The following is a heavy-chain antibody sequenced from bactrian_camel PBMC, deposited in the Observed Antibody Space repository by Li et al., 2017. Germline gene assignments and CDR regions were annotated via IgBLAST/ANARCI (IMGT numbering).Heavy chain of an antibody. CDR2: ISSDSST. CDR1: GLTFDDHD. V-gene: IGHV3S63*01. CDR3: AADRGYGLDCDDGAGY. D-gene: IGHD3*01. Sequence: HVQLVESGGGSVQAGGSLRLSCTASGLTFDDHDMGWYRQAPECELVSSISSDSSTYYADSVKGRFTISRDNAKNTVYLQMNSLKPEDTAVYYCAADRGYGLDCDDGAGYWGQGTQVTVS. J-gene: IGHJ6*01.